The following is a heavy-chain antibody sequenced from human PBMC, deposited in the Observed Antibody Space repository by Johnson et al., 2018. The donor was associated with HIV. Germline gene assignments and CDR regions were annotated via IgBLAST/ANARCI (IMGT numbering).Heavy chain of an antibody. CDR1: GFTLSNHW. CDR3: VTADRGSA. D-gene: IGHD1-26*01. J-gene: IGHJ3*01. Sequence: VQLVESGGGLVQRGGSLRLSCAASGFTLSNHWMSWVRQAPGKGLEYVANVNQDGSAKFYVDSVKGRFTISRDNAKNSLYLQMNSLRDEDTAVYYCVTADRGSAWGQGTTVTVSS. CDR2: VNQDGSAK. V-gene: IGHV3-7*05.